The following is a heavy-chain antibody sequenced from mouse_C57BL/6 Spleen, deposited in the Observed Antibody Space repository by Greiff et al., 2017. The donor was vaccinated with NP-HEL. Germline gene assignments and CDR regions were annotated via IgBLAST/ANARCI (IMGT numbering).Heavy chain of an antibody. D-gene: IGHD1-1*01. J-gene: IGHJ3*01. CDR2: IYPGDGDT. Sequence: VQLQESGPELVKPGASVKISCKASGYAFSSSWMNWVKQRPGTGLEWIGRIYPGDGDTNYNGTFKGKATLTADKSSSTAYMQLSSLTSEDSAVYFCAREGDYDGSSYAWCAYWGQGTLVTVSA. CDR1: GYAFSSSW. V-gene: IGHV1-82*01. CDR3: AREGDYDGSSYAWCAY.